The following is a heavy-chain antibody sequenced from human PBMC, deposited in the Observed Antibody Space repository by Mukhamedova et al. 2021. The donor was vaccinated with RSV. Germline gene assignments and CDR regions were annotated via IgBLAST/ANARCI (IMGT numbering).Heavy chain of an antibody. CDR3: TGVTYDFWSGYPDYGMDV. CDR2: ANRYAT. J-gene: IGHJ6*02. Sequence: ANRYATASAASVQGRFTISRDDSTNTAYLQMNSLKTEDTAVYYCTGVTYDFWSGYPDYGMDVWGQGTTVTVSS. V-gene: IGHV3-73*01. D-gene: IGHD3-3*01.